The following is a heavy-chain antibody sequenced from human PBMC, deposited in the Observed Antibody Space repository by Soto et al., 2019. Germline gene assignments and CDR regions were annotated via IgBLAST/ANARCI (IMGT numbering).Heavy chain of an antibody. V-gene: IGHV4-59*02. Sequence: SETLSLTCTVYGGSVTSHYWSWIRQPPGKGLEWIGFIHYSGGTKYNPSLESRVTMSVDTSQNQLSLRLNSVTAADTAVYYCARESAGSGKNNWFDPWGLGILVTVSS. CDR3: ARESAGSGKNNWFDP. J-gene: IGHJ5*02. CDR2: IHYSGGT. CDR1: GGSVTSHY. D-gene: IGHD3-10*01.